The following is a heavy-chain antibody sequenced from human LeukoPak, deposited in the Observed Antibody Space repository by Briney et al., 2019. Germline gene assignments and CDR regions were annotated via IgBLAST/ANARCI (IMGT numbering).Heavy chain of an antibody. CDR2: FDPEDGET. CDR3: ATVVRFGELSSFDY. J-gene: IGHJ4*02. D-gene: IGHD3-10*01. Sequence: GASVKVSCKVSGYTLTELSMHWVRQAPGKGLEWMGGFDPEDGETIYAQKFQGRVTMTEDTSTDTAYMELSSLRSEDTAVYYCATVVRFGELSSFDYWGQGTLVTVSS. V-gene: IGHV1-24*01. CDR1: GYTLTELS.